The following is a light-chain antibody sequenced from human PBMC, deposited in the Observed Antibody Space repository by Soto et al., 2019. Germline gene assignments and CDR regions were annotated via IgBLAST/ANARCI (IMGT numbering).Light chain of an antibody. V-gene: IGKV1-39*01. Sequence: DIQMTQSPSSLSASVGDRVTITCRASQSINSYLNWYQQKPGKAPKLLISAASSLQSGVPSRFSGSGSGTDFTLTISSLQPEDFATYYCQQSYSTPFTFGPGTKVDIK. CDR3: QQSYSTPFT. CDR1: QSINSY. CDR2: AAS. J-gene: IGKJ3*01.